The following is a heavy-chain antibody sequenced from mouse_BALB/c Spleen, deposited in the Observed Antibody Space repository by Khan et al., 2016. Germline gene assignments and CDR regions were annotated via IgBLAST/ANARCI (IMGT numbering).Heavy chain of an antibody. D-gene: IGHD1-1*01. CDR2: INPDSSTI. V-gene: IGHV4-1*02. J-gene: IGHJ2*01. Sequence: EVKLLESGGGLVQPGGSLKLSCAASGFDFSRYWMSWVRQAPGKGLEWIGEINPDSSTINYKPSLKDKFIISRDNAKNTLYLQMRKVRSEDTALDYCGRLYYDSFGDYWGQGTTLTISS. CDR1: GFDFSRYW. CDR3: GRLYYDSFGDY.